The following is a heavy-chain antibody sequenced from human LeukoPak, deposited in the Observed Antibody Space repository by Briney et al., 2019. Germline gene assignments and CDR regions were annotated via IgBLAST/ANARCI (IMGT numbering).Heavy chain of an antibody. CDR1: GFPFSSYA. CDR2: IFRCDIGT. V-gene: IGHV3-23*01. J-gene: IGHJ4*02. Sequence: GGPLRLSCAATGFPFSSYAMTWVRQAPGKGLEGVTVIFRCDIGTCYADSVRGRFTISSDNSKDTLYLQMSSLRAEDTAVYYCAKPLPGTHYYFNYWGQGTLVPVSS. CDR3: AKPLPGTHYYFNY.